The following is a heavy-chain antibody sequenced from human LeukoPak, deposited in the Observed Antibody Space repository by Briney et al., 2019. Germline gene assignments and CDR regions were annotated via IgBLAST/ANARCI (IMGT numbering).Heavy chain of an antibody. CDR2: LSSSGSAF. CDR3: ARAAYSSTWYSRYFDL. J-gene: IGHJ2*01. D-gene: IGHD6-13*01. CDR1: GFTFRSYE. V-gene: IGHV3-48*03. Sequence: AGGSLRLSCEDSGFTFRSYEMNWVRQAPGKGLEWIAYLSSSGSAFSYADSVKGRFTIARDNAKNSVYLEMNSLRADDTAVYYCARAAYSSTWYSRYFDLWGRGTLVTVSS.